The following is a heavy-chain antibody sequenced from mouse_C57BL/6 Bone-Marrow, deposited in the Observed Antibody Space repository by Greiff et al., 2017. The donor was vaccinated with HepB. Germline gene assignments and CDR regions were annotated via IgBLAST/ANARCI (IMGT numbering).Heavy chain of an antibody. CDR2: ISSGGSYT. CDR3: ARRYSNPLDWYFDV. J-gene: IGHJ1*03. CDR1: GFTFSSYG. V-gene: IGHV5-6*01. D-gene: IGHD2-5*01. Sequence: VQLKESGGDLVKPGGSLKLSCAASGFTFSSYGMSWVRQTPDKRLEWVATISSGGSYTYYPDSVKGRFTISRDNAKNTLYLQMSSLKSEDTAMYYCARRYSNPLDWYFDVWGTGTTVTVSS.